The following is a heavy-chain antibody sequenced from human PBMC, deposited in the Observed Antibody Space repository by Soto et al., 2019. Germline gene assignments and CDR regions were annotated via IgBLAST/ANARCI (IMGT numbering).Heavy chain of an antibody. Sequence: GRSLRLPWAAAGGNCRNYGMRWVRQAPGKGLEWVAVIWYDGSNKYYADSVKGRFTISRDNSKNTLYLQMNSLRAEDTAVYYCAKQQLGDYYYGMDVWGQGTTVTVSS. CDR3: AKQQLGDYYYGMDV. D-gene: IGHD6-13*01. V-gene: IGHV3-33*06. CDR2: IWYDGSNK. CDR1: GGNCRNYG. J-gene: IGHJ6*02.